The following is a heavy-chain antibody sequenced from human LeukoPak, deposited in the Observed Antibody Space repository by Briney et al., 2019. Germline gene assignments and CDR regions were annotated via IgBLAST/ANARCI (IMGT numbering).Heavy chain of an antibody. V-gene: IGHV3-66*01. Sequence: GGSLRLSCAASGFTFSSYGMSWVRQAPGKGLEWVSVIYSGGSTYYADSVKGRFAISRDNSKNTLYLQMNSLRAEDTAVYYCAGKLWLDPWGQGTLVTVSS. CDR2: IYSGGST. J-gene: IGHJ5*02. D-gene: IGHD1-1*01. CDR3: AGKLWLDP. CDR1: GFTFSSYG.